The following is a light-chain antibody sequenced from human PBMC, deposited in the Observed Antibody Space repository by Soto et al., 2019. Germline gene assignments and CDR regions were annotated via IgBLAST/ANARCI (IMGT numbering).Light chain of an antibody. CDR3: QQYNSYPWT. CDR1: QSISTW. Sequence: DIQMTQSPSTLSASVGDRVTITCRASQSISTWLAWYQQKPGKGPKLLIYDASSMESGVPSRFSGSGSGTAFTLTISSLQPDDFATYYCQQYNSYPWTFGQGTKVEIK. CDR2: DAS. V-gene: IGKV1-5*01. J-gene: IGKJ1*01.